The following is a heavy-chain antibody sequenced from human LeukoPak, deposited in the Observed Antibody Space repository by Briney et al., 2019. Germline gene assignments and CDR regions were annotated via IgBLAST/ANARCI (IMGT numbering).Heavy chain of an antibody. CDR3: ARVTIQLWYNAY. Sequence: ASVKVSCKASGYTFTSYGISWVRQAPGQGLEWMGWISAYNGNTNYAQKLQGRVTMTTDTSTSTAYMELRSLRSDATAVYYCARVTIQLWYNAYWGQGTLVTVSS. J-gene: IGHJ4*02. CDR1: GYTFTSYG. V-gene: IGHV1-18*01. CDR2: ISAYNGNT. D-gene: IGHD5-18*01.